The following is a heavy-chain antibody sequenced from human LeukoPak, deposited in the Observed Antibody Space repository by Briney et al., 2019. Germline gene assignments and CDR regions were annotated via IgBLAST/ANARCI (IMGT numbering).Heavy chain of an antibody. V-gene: IGHV4-59*01. CDR2: IYSSGDT. D-gene: IGHD5-18*01. CDR3: ARDLGGSYGNFDD. CDR1: GGSISSSY. Sequence: SETLSLTCTVSGGSISSSYWSWIRQPPGKGLEWIGYIYSSGDTNYNPSLKSRVTISVDRSKSQFSLKASSVTAADTAVYYCARDLGGSYGNFDDWGQGTLVTVSS. J-gene: IGHJ4*02.